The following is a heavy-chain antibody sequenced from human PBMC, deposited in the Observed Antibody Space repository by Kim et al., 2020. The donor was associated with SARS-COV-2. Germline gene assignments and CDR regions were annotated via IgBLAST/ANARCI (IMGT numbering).Heavy chain of an antibody. V-gene: IGHV1-2*02. CDR2: INPNSGGT. Sequence: ASVKVSCKASGYTFTGYYMHWVRQAPGQGLEWMGWINPNSGGTNYAQKFQGRVTMTRDTSISTAYMELSRLRSDDTAVYYCASHYYGSGSYFRNYYYYGMDVWGQGTTVTVSS. J-gene: IGHJ6*02. D-gene: IGHD3-10*01. CDR3: ASHYYGSGSYFRNYYYYGMDV. CDR1: GYTFTGYY.